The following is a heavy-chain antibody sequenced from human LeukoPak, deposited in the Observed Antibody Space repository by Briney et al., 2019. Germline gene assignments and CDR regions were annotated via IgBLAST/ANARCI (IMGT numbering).Heavy chain of an antibody. CDR1: GFTFDDYA. D-gene: IGHD3-22*01. Sequence: GGSLRLSCAASGFTFDDYAIHWVRQGPGKGLEWVSGISWNSRTIGYADSVKGRFTISRDNAKNSLYLQMNSLRAEDTAVYYCARSYDNSYWGQGTLVTVSS. CDR3: ARSYDNSY. CDR2: ISWNSRTI. V-gene: IGHV3-9*01. J-gene: IGHJ4*02.